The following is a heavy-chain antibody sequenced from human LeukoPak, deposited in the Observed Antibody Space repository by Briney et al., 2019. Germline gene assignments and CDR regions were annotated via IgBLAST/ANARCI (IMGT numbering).Heavy chain of an antibody. CDR2: IFYSGST. CDR1: GGSISSSSYY. V-gene: IGHV4-39*01. J-gene: IGHJ4*02. CDR3: ARGRYSSPFDY. D-gene: IGHD6-19*01. Sequence: PSETLSLTCTVSGGSISSSSYYWGWIRQPPGKGLEWIGTIFYSGSTYYNPSLKNRVTISVDTSKNQFSLKLSSVTAADTAVYYCARGRYSSPFDYWGQGTLVTVSS.